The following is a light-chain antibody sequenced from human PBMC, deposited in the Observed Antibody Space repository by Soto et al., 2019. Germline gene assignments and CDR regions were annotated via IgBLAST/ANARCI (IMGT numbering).Light chain of an antibody. J-gene: IGLJ1*01. CDR3: SSYGGNSNYV. CDR2: EVS. CDR1: SSDVGGYNY. V-gene: IGLV2-14*01. Sequence: HSVLTQPASVSGSPGQSITISCTGTSSDVGGYNYLSWYQQHPGKAHNTMISEVSQRPSGVSNRSSGSKYGNTASLPISVLHAEAEADYYGSSYGGNSNYVFGPGTKVTV.